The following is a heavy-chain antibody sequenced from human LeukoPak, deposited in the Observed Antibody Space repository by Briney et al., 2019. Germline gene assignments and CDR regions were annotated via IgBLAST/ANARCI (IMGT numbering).Heavy chain of an antibody. CDR1: GGSISSSSYY. Sequence: SEILSLTCTVSGGSISSSSYYWGWIRQPPGKGLEWIGSIYYSGSTYYNPSLKSRVTISVDTSKNQFSLKLSSVTGAHPAVHYCTRHLYDFWSGCLNWFDPSGEGKLVTVSS. CDR2: IYYSGST. CDR3: TRHLYDFWSGCLNWFDP. V-gene: IGHV4-39*01. D-gene: IGHD3-3*01. J-gene: IGHJ5*02.